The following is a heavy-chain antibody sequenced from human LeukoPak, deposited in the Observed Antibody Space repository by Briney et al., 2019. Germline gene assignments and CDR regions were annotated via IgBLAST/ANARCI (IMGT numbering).Heavy chain of an antibody. CDR2: INSDGGGA. J-gene: IGHJ5*02. Sequence: PGGSLRLSCAASGITFGNNWMHWVRQGPGKGLVWISRINSDGGGAIYADSVKGRFTVSRDNAKNTLYLQMNSLRAEDTAVYYCARDVPHNWFDTWGQGTRVSVSS. V-gene: IGHV3-74*01. CDR3: ARDVPHNWFDT. CDR1: GITFGNNW.